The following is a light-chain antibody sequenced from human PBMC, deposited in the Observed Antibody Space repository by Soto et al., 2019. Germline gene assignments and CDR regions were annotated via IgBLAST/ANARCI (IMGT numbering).Light chain of an antibody. CDR1: QGISHY. J-gene: IGKJ4*01. V-gene: IGKV1-39*01. Sequence: DIPLTQSPSSLSASVGDEVTITCRASQGISHYLTWYQQKPGRAPPLLIYGVSALQSGVPSRCSGGGYGTYFTLNISNLQLEVIATYYCHQSYDAQFAFGGWTRVEMK. CDR3: HQSYDAQFA. CDR2: GVS.